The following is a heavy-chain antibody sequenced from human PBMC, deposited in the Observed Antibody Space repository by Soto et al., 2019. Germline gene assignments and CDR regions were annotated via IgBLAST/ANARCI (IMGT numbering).Heavy chain of an antibody. V-gene: IGHV3-43*01. CDR2: ISCDGGST. CDR1: GVTFYDYT. Sequence: PGGSLRLSCAASGVTFYDYTMHWIRQAPGKGLEWVSLISCDGGSTYYADSVKGRFTISRDNSKNTLYLQMNSLRAEDTAVYYCARDRKSGAARNFDYWGQGTLVTVSS. CDR3: ARDRKSGAARNFDY. J-gene: IGHJ4*02. D-gene: IGHD6-6*01.